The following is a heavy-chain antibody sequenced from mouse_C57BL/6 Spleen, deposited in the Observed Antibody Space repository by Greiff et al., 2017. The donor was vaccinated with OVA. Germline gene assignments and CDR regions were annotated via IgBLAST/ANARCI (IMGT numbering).Heavy chain of an antibody. CDR3: ARCYGSRYWYFDV. CDR1: GYSFTDYN. D-gene: IGHD1-1*01. V-gene: IGHV1-39*01. J-gene: IGHJ1*03. Sequence: VQLKESGPELVKPGASVKISCKASGYSFTDYNMNWVKQSNGKSLEWIGVINPNYGTTSYNQKFKGKATLTVDQSSSTAYMQLNSLTSEDSAVYYCARCYGSRYWYFDVWGTGTTVTVSS. CDR2: INPNYGTT.